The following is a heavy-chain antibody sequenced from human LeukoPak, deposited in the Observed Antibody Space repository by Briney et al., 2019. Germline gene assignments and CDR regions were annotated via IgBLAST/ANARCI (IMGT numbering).Heavy chain of an antibody. Sequence: ASVKDSCKASGYTFTSSYMHWVRQAPGQGLEWMGIINPSGGSTSYAQKFQGRVTMTRDTSTSTVYMELSSLRSEDTAVYYCARDGETTVTTFPFDYWGQGTLVTVSS. CDR3: ARDGETTVTTFPFDY. V-gene: IGHV1-46*01. D-gene: IGHD4-17*01. CDR2: INPSGGST. CDR1: GYTFTSSY. J-gene: IGHJ4*02.